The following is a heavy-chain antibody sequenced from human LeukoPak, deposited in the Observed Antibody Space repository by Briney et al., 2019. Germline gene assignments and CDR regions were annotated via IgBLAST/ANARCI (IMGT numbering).Heavy chain of an antibody. Sequence: GGSLRLSCAASGFTFSSYAMNWVRQAPGKGLEWVSAISGSGGSTYYADSVKGRFTISRGNSKNTLYLQMNSLRAEDTAVYYCAKDPGSYYDSSGFDYYYMDVWGKGTTVTISS. CDR2: ISGSGGST. CDR3: AKDPGSYYDSSGFDYYYMDV. J-gene: IGHJ6*03. D-gene: IGHD3-22*01. V-gene: IGHV3-23*01. CDR1: GFTFSSYA.